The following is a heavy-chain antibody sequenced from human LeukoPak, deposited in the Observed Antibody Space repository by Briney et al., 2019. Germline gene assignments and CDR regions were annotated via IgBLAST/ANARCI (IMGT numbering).Heavy chain of an antibody. V-gene: IGHV3-23*01. Sequence: GGSLRLSCAVSGFTFSAYAMAWVRQAPGKGLEWVSSIGGSGDTTYYADSVKGWFTISRDTSKNTLYLQMNSLTAEDAAVYYRAKCSSGSYYSSGDYWGQGTLVTVSS. CDR3: AKCSSGSYYSSGDY. D-gene: IGHD2-15*01. CDR2: IGGSGDTT. CDR1: GFTFSAYA. J-gene: IGHJ4*02.